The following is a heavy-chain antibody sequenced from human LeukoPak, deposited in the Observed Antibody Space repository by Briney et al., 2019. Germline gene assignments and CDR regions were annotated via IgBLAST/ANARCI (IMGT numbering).Heavy chain of an antibody. Sequence: SGGSLRLSCAASGVTLSSYAMSWVRQAPGKGLEWVSAISGSGGSTYYADSVKGRFTISRDNSKNTLYLQMNSLRAEDTAVYYCAKHLYSVVGATIDYYYGMDVWGQGTTVTVSS. CDR1: GVTLSSYA. V-gene: IGHV3-23*01. J-gene: IGHJ6*02. CDR3: AKHLYSVVGATIDYYYGMDV. CDR2: ISGSGGST. D-gene: IGHD1-26*01.